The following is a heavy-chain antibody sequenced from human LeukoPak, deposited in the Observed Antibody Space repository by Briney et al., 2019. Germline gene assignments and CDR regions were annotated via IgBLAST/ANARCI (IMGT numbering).Heavy chain of an antibody. CDR2: VFYSGST. V-gene: IGHV4-39*07. CDR3: ARTGNWFDP. CDR1: GGSVSSSSYH. J-gene: IGHJ5*02. Sequence: PSETLSLTCTVSGGSVSSSSYHWGWIRQPPGKGLEWIGSVFYSGSTYYNPSLKSRVTISVDTSKNQFSLKLSSVTAADTAVYYCARTGNWFDPWGQGTLVTVSS.